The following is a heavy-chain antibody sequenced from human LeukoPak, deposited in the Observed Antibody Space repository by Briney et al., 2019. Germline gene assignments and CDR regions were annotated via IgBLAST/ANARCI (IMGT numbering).Heavy chain of an antibody. CDR2: INPSSGDT. V-gene: IGHV1-2*06. J-gene: IGHJ4*02. CDR1: AYTFTDYY. CDR3: ARHASPYSSNYYFDY. D-gene: IGHD6-13*01. Sequence: ASVKVSCKASAYTFTDYYVHWVRQAPGQGLEWMGRINPSSGDTNYAQNFQGRVTMTRDTSISTAYMELSRLRSDDTAVYYCARHASPYSSNYYFDYWGQGALVTVSS.